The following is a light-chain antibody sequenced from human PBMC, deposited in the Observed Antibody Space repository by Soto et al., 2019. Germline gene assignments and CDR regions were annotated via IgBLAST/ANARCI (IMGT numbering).Light chain of an antibody. V-gene: IGKV3-11*01. Sequence: IVFTQSAATLSLSPGERATLSCRASHGIGSSLAWYRQNPGQAARLLIYDASTRATGIPARSRGSGSGTDFTLPISSLAPADAGIYYCQQRSHWPPIPFGHGTRQE. CDR2: DAS. CDR1: HGIGSS. CDR3: QQRSHWPPIP. J-gene: IGKJ5*01.